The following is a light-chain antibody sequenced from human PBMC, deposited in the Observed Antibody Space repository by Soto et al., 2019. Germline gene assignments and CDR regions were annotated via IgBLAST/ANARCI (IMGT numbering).Light chain of an antibody. Sequence: QSVLTQSPSVSAAPGQKVTISCSGSSSNIETNYVSWYQQLPGTAPKLLIYDNNKRPSGIPDRFSGSKSGTSATLGITGLQTGDEANYYCGTWDSSLSAGVFGGGTKLTVL. V-gene: IGLV1-51*01. CDR3: GTWDSSLSAGV. CDR2: DNN. CDR1: SSNIETNY. J-gene: IGLJ3*02.